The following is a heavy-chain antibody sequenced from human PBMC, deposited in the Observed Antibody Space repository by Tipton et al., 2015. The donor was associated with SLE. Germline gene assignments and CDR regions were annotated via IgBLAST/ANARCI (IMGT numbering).Heavy chain of an antibody. CDR2: IYSSGIT. CDR1: GFSVSDYY. CDR3: ARDHGRYHNVLTGFYGGYFYGMDV. V-gene: IGHV3-53*05. J-gene: IGHJ6*02. Sequence: GSLRLSCVASGFSVSDYYMTWVRQAPGKGLEWVSVIYSSGITYYADSGEGRFIISRDNSKSTLYLQMNSLRLEDTAVYYCARDHGRYHNVLTGFYGGYFYGMDVWGQGTTVIVSS. D-gene: IGHD3-9*01.